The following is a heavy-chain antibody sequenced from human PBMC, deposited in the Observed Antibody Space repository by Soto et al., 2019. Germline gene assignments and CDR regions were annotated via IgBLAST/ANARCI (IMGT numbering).Heavy chain of an antibody. D-gene: IGHD3-9*01. CDR3: ARDEGGYDILTGYYKAHHFDQ. CDR2: ISPHNRNT. J-gene: IGHJ4*02. CDR1: GYTFGHFY. V-gene: IGHV1-18*01. Sequence: ASVKVSCKASGYTFGHFYITGVLQAPLQWLDWMGAISPHNRNTNYAEKFRGRVTMTTDTSTTTAYMELRSLRSDDTAVYYCARDEGGYDILTGYYKAHHFDQWGQGALVTVSS.